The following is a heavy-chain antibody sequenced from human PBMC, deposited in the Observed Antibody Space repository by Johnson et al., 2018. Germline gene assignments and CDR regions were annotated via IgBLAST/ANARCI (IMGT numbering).Heavy chain of an antibody. Sequence: QVQLVQSGGGVVQPGRSLRLSCVASGFTFSDYAMHWVRQAPGKGLEWVAVMSYDGTNDYYVDSVRGRFTISKDNSKNTLYLQMNSLRPGDTAVYYWARVRSLIPSNGAFDIWGQGTMVTVSS. V-gene: IGHV3-30-3*01. D-gene: IGHD3-10*01. J-gene: IGHJ3*02. CDR3: ARVRSLIPSNGAFDI. CDR2: MSYDGTND. CDR1: GFTFSDYA.